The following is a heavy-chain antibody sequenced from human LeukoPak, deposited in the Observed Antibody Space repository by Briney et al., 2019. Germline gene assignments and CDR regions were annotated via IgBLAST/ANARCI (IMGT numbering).Heavy chain of an antibody. CDR2: IIPILGIA. V-gene: IGHV1-69*04. CDR1: GGTFNSYA. D-gene: IGHD6-13*01. CDR3: ARDLGAAAGRDFDY. J-gene: IGHJ4*02. Sequence: SVKVSCKASGGTFNSYAISWVRQAPGQGLEWMGRIIPILGIANYAQKFQGRVTITADKSTSTAYMELSSLRSEGTAVYYCARDLGAAAGRDFDYWGQGTLVTVSS.